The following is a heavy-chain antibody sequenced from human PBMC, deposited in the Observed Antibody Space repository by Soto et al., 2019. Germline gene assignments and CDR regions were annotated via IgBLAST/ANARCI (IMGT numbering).Heavy chain of an antibody. CDR3: ARGGSSWYSYYYGMDV. V-gene: IGHV1-18*04. D-gene: IGHD6-13*01. Sequence: ASVKVSCKASGYTFTSYGISWVRQAPGQGLEWMGWISAYNGNTNYAQKLQGRVTMTTDTSTSTAHMELRSLRSDDTAVYYCARGGSSWYSYYYGMDVWGQGTTVTVS. J-gene: IGHJ6*02. CDR1: GYTFTSYG. CDR2: ISAYNGNT.